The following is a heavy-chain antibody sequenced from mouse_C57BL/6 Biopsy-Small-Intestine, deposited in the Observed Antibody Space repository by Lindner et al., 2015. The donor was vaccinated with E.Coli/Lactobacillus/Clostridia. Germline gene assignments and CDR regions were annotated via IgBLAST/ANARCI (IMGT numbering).Heavy chain of an antibody. CDR2: FNPSGVYT. Sequence: SVKVSCKTSGYTFTGYYMHWVRQAPGQGLEWMAIFNPSGVYTAYAQKFQGRFTMTRDTSTSTVYMELSSLRSEDTAVYYCARDEGLNGGNSLGHWGQGTLVTVSS. CDR1: GYTFTGYY. CDR3: ARDEGLNGGNSLGH. D-gene: IGHD2-1*01. V-gene: IGHV1-59*01. J-gene: IGHJ4*01.